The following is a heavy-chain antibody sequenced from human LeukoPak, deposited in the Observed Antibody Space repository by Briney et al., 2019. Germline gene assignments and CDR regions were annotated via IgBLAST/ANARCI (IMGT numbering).Heavy chain of an antibody. J-gene: IGHJ6*03. CDR2: IFYSGST. CDR1: GGSISSYY. D-gene: IGHD3-3*01. Sequence: PSETLSLTCTVSGGSISSYYWSWIRQPPGKGLEWIGYIFYSGSTNYNPSLKSRVTISVDTSKNQFSLKLSSVTAADTAVYYCARVNRSGYDFWSGVYYYYYMDVWGKGTTVIVSS. V-gene: IGHV4-59*01. CDR3: ARVNRSGYDFWSGVYYYYYMDV.